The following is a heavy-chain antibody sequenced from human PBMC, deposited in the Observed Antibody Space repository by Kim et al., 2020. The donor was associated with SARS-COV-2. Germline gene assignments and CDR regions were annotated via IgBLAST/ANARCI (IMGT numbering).Heavy chain of an antibody. D-gene: IGHD4-17*01. CDR3: AYGDYALGAIPIKNYYYYYGMDV. J-gene: IGHJ6*02. CDR2: IIPIFGTA. CDR1: GGTFSSYA. V-gene: IGHV1-69*13. Sequence: SVKVSCKASGGTFSSYAISWVRQAPGQGLEWMGGIIPIFGTANYAQKFQGRVTITADESTSTAYMELSSLRSEDTAVYYCAYGDYALGAIPIKNYYYYYGMDVWGQGTTVTVSS.